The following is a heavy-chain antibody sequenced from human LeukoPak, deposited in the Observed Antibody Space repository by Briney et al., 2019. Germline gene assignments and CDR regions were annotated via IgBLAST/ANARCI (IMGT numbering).Heavy chain of an antibody. CDR1: GFTFIAYE. V-gene: IGHV3-48*03. J-gene: IGHJ5*02. CDR2: ISTSGSDL. Sequence: GGSLRLSCTASGFTFIAYEMNWVRQAPGKGLEWLAYISTSGSDLYYADSGKGRFIISRDNAKKSLSLQMNSLRVDDTAVYYCARDPPLRGIFGVVPGIYLDPWGQGTLVTVPS. CDR3: ARDPPLRGIFGVVPGIYLDP. D-gene: IGHD3-3*01.